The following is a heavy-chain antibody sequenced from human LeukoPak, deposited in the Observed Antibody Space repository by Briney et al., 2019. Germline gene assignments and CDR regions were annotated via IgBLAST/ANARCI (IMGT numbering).Heavy chain of an antibody. V-gene: IGHV3-30-3*01. D-gene: IGHD6-13*01. Sequence: GGSLRLSCAASGFTFSIYAMHWVRQAPGKGLEWVAVISYDGSNKYYADSVKGRFTISRDNSKNTLYLQMDSLRAEDTAVYYCASLQAGRRYSSSWSRDYWGQGTLVTVSS. CDR3: ASLQAGRRYSSSWSRDY. CDR2: ISYDGSNK. J-gene: IGHJ4*02. CDR1: GFTFSIYA.